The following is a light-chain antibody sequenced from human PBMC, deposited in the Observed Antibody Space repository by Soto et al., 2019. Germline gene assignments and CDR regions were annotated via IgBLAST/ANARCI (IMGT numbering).Light chain of an antibody. V-gene: IGKV3-15*01. CDR2: GAS. Sequence: EMVVTQSPATLSVSPGERATLSCRASQDVSSNLAWYQQKPGQAPRLLIYGASTRATGTPARFSGSGSGTEFTLTISSLQSEDYAVDFCQQYIRWPLTFGVGTKVEIK. CDR1: QDVSSN. CDR3: QQYIRWPLT. J-gene: IGKJ4*01.